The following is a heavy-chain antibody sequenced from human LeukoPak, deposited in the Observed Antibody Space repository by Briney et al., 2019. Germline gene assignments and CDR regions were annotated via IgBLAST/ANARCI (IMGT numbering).Heavy chain of an antibody. D-gene: IGHD3-10*01. CDR3: TRDRARAGGEILDY. V-gene: IGHV3-30*03. CDR1: GFTFSSYG. CDR2: ISYDGSNK. Sequence: PGGSLRLSCAASGFTFSSYGMHWVRQAPGKGLEWVAVISYDGSNKYYADSVKGRFTISRDNAKNTLYLQMNSLRDEDTAMYYCTRDRARAGGEILDYWGQGTLVTVSS. J-gene: IGHJ4*02.